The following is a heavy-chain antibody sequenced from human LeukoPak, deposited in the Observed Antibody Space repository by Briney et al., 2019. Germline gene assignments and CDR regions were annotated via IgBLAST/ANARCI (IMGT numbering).Heavy chain of an antibody. Sequence: PSETLSLTCTVSGGSISSYYWSWIRQPPGKGLEWIGYIYYSGSTNYNPSLKSRVTISVDTSKNQFSLKLSSVTAADTAVYYCARAPGFYDGSGYYPEGWFDPWGQGTLVTVSS. J-gene: IGHJ5*02. V-gene: IGHV4-59*01. CDR3: ARAPGFYDGSGYYPEGWFDP. CDR2: IYYSGST. D-gene: IGHD3-22*01. CDR1: GGSISSYY.